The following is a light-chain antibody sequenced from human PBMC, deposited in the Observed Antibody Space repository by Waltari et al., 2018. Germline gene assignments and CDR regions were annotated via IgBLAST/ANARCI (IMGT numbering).Light chain of an antibody. CDR2: DNN. J-gene: IGLJ1*01. CDR3: GTWDSSLSCYF. Sequence: QSVLTQPPSVSAAPGQKVTISCSGSNSNIGNNYVSWYQPLPGTAPKLFIYDNNKRPSEMPYRFSGSVSGSSATLGITGLQTGDEADYYCGTWDSSLSCYFFGTVTKVTVL. CDR1: NSNIGNNY. V-gene: IGLV1-51*01.